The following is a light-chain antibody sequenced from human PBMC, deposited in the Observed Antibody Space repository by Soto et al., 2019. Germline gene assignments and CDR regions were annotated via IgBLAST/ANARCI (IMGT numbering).Light chain of an antibody. CDR3: QKYNNAPKT. CDR1: QDISKY. Sequence: DIQMTQSPSSLSASVGDRVTITCRASQDISKYLAWYQQKPGEVPKLLIFAASTLQSGVPSRFSGSGSGTDFTLTISSLQPEDAATYYCQKYNNAPKTFGPGTKVDIK. CDR2: AAS. J-gene: IGKJ3*01. V-gene: IGKV1-27*01.